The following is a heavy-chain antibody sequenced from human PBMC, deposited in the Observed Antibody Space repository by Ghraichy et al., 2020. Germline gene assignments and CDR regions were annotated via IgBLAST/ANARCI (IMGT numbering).Heavy chain of an antibody. J-gene: IGHJ4*02. CDR3: ARDFAFDY. CDR1: GFTFSSYE. Sequence: LSLTCAASGFTFSSYEMNWVRQAPGKGLEWVSYISSSGSTIYYADSVKGRFTISRDNAKNSLYLQMNSLRAEDTAVYYCARDFAFDYWGQGTLVTVSS. CDR2: ISSSGSTI. D-gene: IGHD3-3*01. V-gene: IGHV3-48*03.